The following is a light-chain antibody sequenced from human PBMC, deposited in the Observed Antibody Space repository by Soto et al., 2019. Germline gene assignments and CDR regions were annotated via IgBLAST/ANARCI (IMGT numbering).Light chain of an antibody. CDR2: EGS. CDR1: SSDVGGYNY. J-gene: IGLJ3*02. Sequence: QSALTQPPSASGSPGQSVTISCTGTSSDVGGYNYVSWYQQLPGKAPKLVIYEGSQRPSGVSDRFSGSKSDNTASLTVSGLQADDEAYYYCCSYAGSSSWVFGGGTKLTVL. CDR3: CSYAGSSSWV. V-gene: IGLV2-8*01.